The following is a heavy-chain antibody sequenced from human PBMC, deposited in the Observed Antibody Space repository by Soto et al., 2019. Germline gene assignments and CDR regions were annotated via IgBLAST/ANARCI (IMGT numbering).Heavy chain of an antibody. CDR3: ATTNVLRFLEWFSTHYYFDY. V-gene: IGHV1-24*01. D-gene: IGHD3-3*01. CDR2: FDPEDGET. CDR1: GYTLTELS. J-gene: IGHJ4*02. Sequence: ASVKVSCKVSGYTLTELSMHWVRQAPGKGLEWMGGFDPEDGETIYAQKFQGRVTMTEDTSTDTAYMELSSLRSEDTAVYYCATTNVLRFLEWFSTHYYFDYWGQGTLVTVSS.